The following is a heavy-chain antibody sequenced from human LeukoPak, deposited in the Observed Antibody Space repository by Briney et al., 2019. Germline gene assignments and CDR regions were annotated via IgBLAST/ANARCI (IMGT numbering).Heavy chain of an antibody. D-gene: IGHD7-27*01. V-gene: IGHV3-30*02. Sequence: HAGGSLRLSCEVSGFIFRNYGMHWVRRTPGKGLEWVAFIRSDGSDKYYADSVKGRFTISRDTSKNKLYLQMNGLRAEDTAPYYCVKDEDWGFGSWGQGTPVTVSS. CDR2: IRSDGSDK. CDR3: VKDEDWGFGS. J-gene: IGHJ4*02. CDR1: GFIFRNYG.